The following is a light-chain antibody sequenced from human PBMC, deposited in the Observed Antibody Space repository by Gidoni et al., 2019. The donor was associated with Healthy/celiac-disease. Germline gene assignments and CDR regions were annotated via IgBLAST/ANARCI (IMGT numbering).Light chain of an antibody. Sequence: PVSGSPGQSITISCTGTSSDVGGYNYVSWYQQHPGKAPKLMIYDVSNRPSGVSNRFSGSKSGNTASLTISGLQAEDEADYYCSSYTSSSTLVFGGGTKLTVL. CDR3: SSYTSSSTLV. J-gene: IGLJ3*02. CDR2: DVS. V-gene: IGLV2-14*03. CDR1: SSDVGGYNY.